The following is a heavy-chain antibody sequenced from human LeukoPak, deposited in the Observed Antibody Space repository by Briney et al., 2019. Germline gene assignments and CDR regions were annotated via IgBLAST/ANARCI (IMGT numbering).Heavy chain of an antibody. V-gene: IGHV3-33*06. CDR1: GFTFSSNG. CDR2: IWYDGSNK. CDR3: AKDAWEVVVKEELDY. D-gene: IGHD2-15*01. Sequence: GGSLRLSCAASGFTFSSNGMHWVRQAPGKELEWVAVIWYDGSNKNYADSVKGRFTISRDNSKSTLYLQMNSLRAEDTAVYYCAKDAWEVVVKEELDYWGQGTLVTVSS. J-gene: IGHJ4*02.